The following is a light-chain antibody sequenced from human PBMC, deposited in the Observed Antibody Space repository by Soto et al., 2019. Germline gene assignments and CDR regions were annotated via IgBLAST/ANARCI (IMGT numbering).Light chain of an antibody. CDR3: QQSYSTPPYT. V-gene: IGKV1-39*01. J-gene: IGKJ2*01. Sequence: DIRMTQSPSSLSASVGDRVTITCRASQGITRSLNWYQQKPGKAPKLLIYAAASLQSGVPSRFSGSGSGTDFTLTISSLQPEDFATYYCQQSYSTPPYTFGQGTMVDIK. CDR2: AAA. CDR1: QGITRS.